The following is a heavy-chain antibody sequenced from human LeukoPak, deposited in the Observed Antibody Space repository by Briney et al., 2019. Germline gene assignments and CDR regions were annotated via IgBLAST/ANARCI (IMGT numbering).Heavy chain of an antibody. CDR2: INHSGST. Sequence: SETLSLTCAVYGGSFSGYYWSWIRQPPGKGLEWIGEINHSGSTNYNPSLKSRVTISVDTSKNQFSLKLSSVTAADTAVYYCARRATIFGVVMAFDIWGQGTMVTVSS. V-gene: IGHV4-34*01. D-gene: IGHD3-3*01. CDR1: GGSFSGYY. CDR3: ARRATIFGVVMAFDI. J-gene: IGHJ3*02.